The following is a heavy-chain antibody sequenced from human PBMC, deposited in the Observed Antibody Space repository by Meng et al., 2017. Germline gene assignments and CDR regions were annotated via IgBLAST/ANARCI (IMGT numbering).Heavy chain of an antibody. CDR2: INPHSGGT. D-gene: IGHD6-19*01. CDR3: ARRVAVAGNTSRVRWFDP. Sequence: PLVRCGEGVKNSGASVQGSCKASGDTSPAYYVHWVRTAAGQGLEWMGWINPHSGGTYFAQNFQGRVTLTSDTSISTAYMELSRLRSDDTAMYYCARRVAVAGNTSRVRWFDPWGQGTLVTVSS. J-gene: IGHJ5*02. V-gene: IGHV1-2*02. CDR1: GDTSPAYY.